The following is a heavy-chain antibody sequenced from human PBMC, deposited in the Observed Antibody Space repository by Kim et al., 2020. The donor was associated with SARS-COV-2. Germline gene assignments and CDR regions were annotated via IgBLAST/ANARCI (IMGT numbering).Heavy chain of an antibody. Sequence: TNYAQKLQGRVTMTTDTSTSTAYMELRSLRSDDTAVYYCARESIRYCPDYWGQGTLVTVSS. V-gene: IGHV1-18*01. CDR3: ARESIRYCPDY. CDR2: T. J-gene: IGHJ4*02. D-gene: IGHD2-15*01.